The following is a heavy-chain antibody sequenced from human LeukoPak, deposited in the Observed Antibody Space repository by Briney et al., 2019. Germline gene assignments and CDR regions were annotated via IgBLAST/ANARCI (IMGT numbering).Heavy chain of an antibody. CDR3: ARFDYYDSSDYNYRRYFDY. J-gene: IGHJ4*02. Sequence: GESLKISCKGSGYRFTTFWIAWVRRMPGKGLEWMGIIYPGDSDTRYSPSFQGQVTISADKSITTAYLQWSSLKASDTAMYCCARFDYYDSSDYNYRRYFDYWGQGTLVTVSS. CDR2: IYPGDSDT. V-gene: IGHV5-51*01. D-gene: IGHD3-22*01. CDR1: GYRFTTFW.